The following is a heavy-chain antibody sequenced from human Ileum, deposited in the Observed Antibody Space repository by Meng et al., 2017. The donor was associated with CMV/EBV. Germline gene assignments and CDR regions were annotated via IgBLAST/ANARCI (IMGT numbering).Heavy chain of an antibody. CDR1: GFTFSNAW. D-gene: IGHD5-12*01. V-gene: IGHV3-15*01. J-gene: IGHJ4*02. CDR3: TTTQYSGHDTPYYFDY. CDR2: IKSKTDGGTT. Sequence: GESPKISRAASGFTFSNAWRSWVRQAPGKGLEWVGRIKSKTDGGTTDYAAPMKGRFTISRDDSKNTLYLQMNSLKTEDTAVYYCTTTQYSGHDTPYYFDYWGQGTLVTVSS.